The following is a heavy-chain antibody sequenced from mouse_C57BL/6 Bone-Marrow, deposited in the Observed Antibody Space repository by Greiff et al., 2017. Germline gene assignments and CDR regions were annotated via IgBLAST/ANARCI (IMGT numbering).Heavy chain of an antibody. V-gene: IGHV1-55*01. CDR1: GYTFTSYW. CDR2: IYPGSGST. CDR3: AKEGNWYIDD. D-gene: IGHD4-1*01. Sequence: QVQLQQPGAELVKPGASVKMSCTASGYTFTSYWIPWVKQRPGQGLEWIGDIYPGSGSTNYNEKFKSKATLTVDTSSSTAYMQLSSLTSEDSAVYCGAKEGNWYIDDWGQGTTLTVSS. J-gene: IGHJ2*01.